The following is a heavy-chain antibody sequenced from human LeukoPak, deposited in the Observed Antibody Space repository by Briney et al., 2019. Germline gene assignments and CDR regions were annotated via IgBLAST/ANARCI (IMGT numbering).Heavy chain of an antibody. D-gene: IGHD2-15*01. Sequence: GGSLRPSCAASGFTFSSYGMHWVRQAPGKGLEWVAFIRYDGSNKYYADSVKGRFTISRDNSKNTLYLQMNSLRAEDTAVYYCASYYGMCSGGSCYLFDYWGQGTLVTVSS. J-gene: IGHJ4*02. CDR3: ASYYGMCSGGSCYLFDY. CDR2: IRYDGSNK. CDR1: GFTFSSYG. V-gene: IGHV3-30*02.